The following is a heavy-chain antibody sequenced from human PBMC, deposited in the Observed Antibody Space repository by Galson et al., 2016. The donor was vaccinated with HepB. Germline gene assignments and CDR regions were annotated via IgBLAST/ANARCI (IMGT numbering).Heavy chain of an antibody. D-gene: IGHD2-15*01. CDR1: GFTFSDYN. Sequence: SLRLSCAASGFTFSDYNMNWVRQAPGKGLEWVSYISSLSSYIYYADSVKGRFTHSRDNAQNSLYLQMNSLTAEDTAVYYCVRGNRIYYYYGMDVWGQGTTVTVSS. J-gene: IGHJ6*02. CDR3: VRGNRIYYYYGMDV. CDR2: ISSLSSYI. V-gene: IGHV3-21*05.